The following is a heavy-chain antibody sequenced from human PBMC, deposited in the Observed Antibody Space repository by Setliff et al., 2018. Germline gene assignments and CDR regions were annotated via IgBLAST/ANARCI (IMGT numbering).Heavy chain of an antibody. CDR3: ARLFQGYDYYKKFDS. J-gene: IGHJ4*02. CDR2: INPNSGGT. Sequence: ASVKVSCKTSAYSFTDYYIQWVRQAPGQGLEWMGWINPNSGGTKYSPKFRGRVAMTRDTSVTTAFLELSGLTYDDTAVYYCARLFQGYDYYKKFDSWGQGTLVTSPQ. D-gene: IGHD3-10*01. CDR1: AYSFTDYY. V-gene: IGHV1-2*02.